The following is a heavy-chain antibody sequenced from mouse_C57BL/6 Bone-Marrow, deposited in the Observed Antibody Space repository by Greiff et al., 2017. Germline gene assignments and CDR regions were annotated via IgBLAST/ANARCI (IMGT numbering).Heavy chain of an antibody. CDR3: ALYYYGSRDY. CDR2: ISPRSGNT. J-gene: IGHJ2*01. V-gene: IGHV1-81*01. CDR1: GYTFTSYG. Sequence: QVQLQESGAELARPGASVKLSCKASGYTFTSYGISWVKQRTGQGLEWIGEISPRSGNTYYNEKFKGKATLTADKSSSTAYMELRSLTSEDSAVYFCALYYYGSRDYWGQGTTLTVSS. D-gene: IGHD1-1*01.